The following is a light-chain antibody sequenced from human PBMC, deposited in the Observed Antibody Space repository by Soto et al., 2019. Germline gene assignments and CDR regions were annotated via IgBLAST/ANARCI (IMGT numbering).Light chain of an antibody. CDR2: LEGIGSY. V-gene: IGLV4-60*03. Sequence: QPVLTQSSSASASLGSSVKLTCTLTSGHSSYIISWHQQQPGKAPRYLMKLEGIGSYNKGSGDPDRFSGSSTGADRYLTIFHVQSEDDAYYYCETWDSNTGVFGGGTKLTVL. J-gene: IGLJ2*01. CDR1: SGHSSYI. CDR3: ETWDSNTGV.